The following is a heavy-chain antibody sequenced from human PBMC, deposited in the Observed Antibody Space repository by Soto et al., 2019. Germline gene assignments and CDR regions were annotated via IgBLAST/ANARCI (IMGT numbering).Heavy chain of an antibody. CDR2: MYYSGST. Sequence: SETLSLTCTVSGGSISGHYWSWIRQPPGKGLEWIGEMYYSGSTKYNPSLKSRVTIAVDTSKNQFSLKLNSVTAADTAVYYCARHMDYYDSSVRNAFDIWGQGTMVTVSS. J-gene: IGHJ3*02. D-gene: IGHD3-22*01. CDR1: GGSISGHY. V-gene: IGHV4-59*08. CDR3: ARHMDYYDSSVRNAFDI.